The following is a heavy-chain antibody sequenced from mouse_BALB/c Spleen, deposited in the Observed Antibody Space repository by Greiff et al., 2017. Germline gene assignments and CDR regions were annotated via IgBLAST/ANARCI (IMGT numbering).Heavy chain of an antibody. CDR1: GFTFSSFG. CDR2: ICSGSSTI. Sequence: EVQLMESGAGLVQPGGSRKLSCAASGFTFSSFGMHWVRQAPEKGLEWVAYICSGSSTIYYADTVKGRITISRNNPKNTLFLQMTSLRSEDTAMYYCTSNYESYYAMDYWGQGTSVTVSS. J-gene: IGHJ4*01. D-gene: IGHD2-4*01. CDR3: TSNYESYYAMDY. V-gene: IGHV5-17*02.